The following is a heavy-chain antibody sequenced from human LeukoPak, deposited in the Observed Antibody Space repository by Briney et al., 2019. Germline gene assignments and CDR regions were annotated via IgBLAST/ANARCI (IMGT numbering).Heavy chain of an antibody. D-gene: IGHD6-25*01. J-gene: IGHJ4*02. CDR2: INWNGGST. CDR3: ARLYSSATFDY. Sequence: GGSLRLSCAASGFTFDDYGMNWVRQAPGKGLDWVSGINWNGGSTGYADSVKGRFTISRDNAKNSLYLQMNSLRAEDTALYYCARLYSSATFDYWGQGTLVTVSS. V-gene: IGHV3-20*04. CDR1: GFTFDDYG.